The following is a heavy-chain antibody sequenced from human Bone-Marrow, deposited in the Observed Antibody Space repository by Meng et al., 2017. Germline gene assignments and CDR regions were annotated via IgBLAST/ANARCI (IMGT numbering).Heavy chain of an antibody. CDR1: GFTFSSYS. D-gene: IGHD1-26*01. CDR2: IKQDGSEK. CDR3: ARTAYSIVGATLYYYYYGMDV. J-gene: IGHJ6*01. Sequence: GGSLRLSCAASGFTFSSYSMNWVRQAPGKGLEWVANIKQDGSEKYYVDSVKGRFTISRDNAKNSLYLQMNSLRAEDTAVYYCARTAYSIVGATLYYYYYGMDVWGQGNTVTGAS. V-gene: IGHV3-7*01.